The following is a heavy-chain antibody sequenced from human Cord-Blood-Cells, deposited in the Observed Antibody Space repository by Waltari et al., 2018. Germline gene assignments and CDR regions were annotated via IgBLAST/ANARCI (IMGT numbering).Heavy chain of an antibody. Sequence: QVQLQQWGAGLLKPSETLSLTCAVYGGSFSGYYWSWIRQPPGKGLEWIGEINYSGSTNYNPSLKSRVTISVDTSKNQFSLKLSSVTAADTAVYYCARVEEYYDFWSGYNSALFDYWGQGTLVTVSS. V-gene: IGHV4-34*01. CDR3: ARVEEYYDFWSGYNSALFDY. CDR1: GGSFSGYY. D-gene: IGHD3-3*01. CDR2: INYSGST. J-gene: IGHJ4*02.